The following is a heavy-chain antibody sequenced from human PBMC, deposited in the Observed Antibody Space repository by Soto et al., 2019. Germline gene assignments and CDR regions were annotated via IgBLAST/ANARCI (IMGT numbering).Heavy chain of an antibody. CDR1: GGSISSGGYY. D-gene: IGHD3-22*01. CDR3: ARESPTYYYDSSGYYYDAFDI. J-gene: IGHJ3*02. CDR2: IYYSGST. V-gene: IGHV4-31*03. Sequence: QVQLQESGPGLVKPSQTLSLTCTVSGGSISSGGYYWSWIRQHPGKGLEWIGYIYYSGSTYYNPSLKSRVTISVDTSKNQFSLKLSSVTAADTAVYYCARESPTYYYDSSGYYYDAFDIWGQGTMVTVSS.